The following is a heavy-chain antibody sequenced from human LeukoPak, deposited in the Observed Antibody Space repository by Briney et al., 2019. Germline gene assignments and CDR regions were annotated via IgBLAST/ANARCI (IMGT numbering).Heavy chain of an antibody. CDR3: ARALLKLRWGLDY. D-gene: IGHD4-23*01. Sequence: SETLSLTCAVYGGSFSGYYWSWIRQPPGKGLEWIWEINHSGSTNYNPSLKSRVTISVDTSKNQFSLKLSSVTAADTAVYYCARALLKLRWGLDYWGQGTLVTVSS. V-gene: IGHV4-34*01. CDR2: INHSGST. J-gene: IGHJ4*02. CDR1: GGSFSGYY.